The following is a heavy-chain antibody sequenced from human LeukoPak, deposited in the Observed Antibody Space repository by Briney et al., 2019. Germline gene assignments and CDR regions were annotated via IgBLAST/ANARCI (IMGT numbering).Heavy chain of an antibody. D-gene: IGHD3-10*01. CDR3: ARDPGRYYGSGSYYQTDY. J-gene: IGHJ4*02. V-gene: IGHV4-31*03. CDR1: GGSISSGGYY. Sequence: PSQTLSLTCTVSGGSISSGGYYWSWIRQHPGKGLEWIGYIYYSGSTYYNPSLKGRVTISVDTSKNQFSLKLSSVTAADTAVYYCARDPGRYYGSGSYYQTDYWGQGTLVTVSS. CDR2: IYYSGST.